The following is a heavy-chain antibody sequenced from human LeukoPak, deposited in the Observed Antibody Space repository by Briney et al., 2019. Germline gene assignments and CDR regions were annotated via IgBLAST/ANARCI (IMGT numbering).Heavy chain of an antibody. CDR2: IYYSGST. V-gene: IGHV4-59*01. D-gene: IGHD3-3*01. Sequence: SETLSLTCAVSGGSISSYYWIWIRQPPGKGLEWIGYIYYSGSTNYNPSLKSRVTISVDTSKNQFSLKLSSVTAADTAVYYCARVASYYDFWSGYSQSRTTGYYYYYMDVWGKGTTVTVSS. J-gene: IGHJ6*03. CDR3: ARVASYYDFWSGYSQSRTTGYYYYYMDV. CDR1: GGSISSYY.